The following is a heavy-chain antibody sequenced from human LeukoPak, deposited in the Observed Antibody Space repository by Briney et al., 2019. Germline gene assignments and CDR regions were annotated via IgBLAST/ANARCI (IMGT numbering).Heavy chain of an antibody. CDR3: ADSGGY. CDR1: GGSISSGSYY. Sequence: PSETLSLTCTVSGGSISSGSYYWSWIRQPAGKGLEWIGRIYTSGSTNYNPSLKSRVTISVDTSKNQFSLQLTSVTAADTAVYYCADSGGYWGQGTLVTVSS. V-gene: IGHV4-61*02. D-gene: IGHD3-10*01. J-gene: IGHJ4*02. CDR2: IYTSGST.